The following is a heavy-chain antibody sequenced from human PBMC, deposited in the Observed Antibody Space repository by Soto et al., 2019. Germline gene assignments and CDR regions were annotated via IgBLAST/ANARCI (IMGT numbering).Heavy chain of an antibody. Sequence: SETLSLTCTVSGDSIISSDFYWGWVRQPPGKGLEWIGSIFYLGFSYYNPSLKSRVTMSVDTSKNQFSLRLRSVTAADTALYFCARHSLALRKNNWFDPRGQGILVTVSS. V-gene: IGHV4-39*01. CDR1: GDSIISSDFY. J-gene: IGHJ5*02. D-gene: IGHD3-3*02. CDR3: ARHSLALRKNNWFDP. CDR2: IFYLGFS.